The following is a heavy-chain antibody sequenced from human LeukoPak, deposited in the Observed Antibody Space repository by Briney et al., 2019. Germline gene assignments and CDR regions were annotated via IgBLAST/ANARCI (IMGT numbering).Heavy chain of an antibody. V-gene: IGHV1-69*13. CDR1: GGTFSSYA. D-gene: IGHD5-18*01. J-gene: IGHJ6*02. Sequence: VASVKVSCKASGGTFSSYAISWVRQAPGQGLEWMGGIIPIFGTANYAQKFQGRVTITADESTSTAYMELSSLRSEDTAVYYCVRDTAMVQDYYYGMDVWGQGTTVTVSS. CDR3: VRDTAMVQDYYYGMDV. CDR2: IIPIFGTA.